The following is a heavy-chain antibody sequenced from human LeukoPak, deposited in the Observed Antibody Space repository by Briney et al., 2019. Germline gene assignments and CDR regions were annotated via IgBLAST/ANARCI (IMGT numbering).Heavy chain of an antibody. Sequence: GGSLRLSCAASGFTVSSNYMSWVRQAPGKGLEWVSAISGSGGSTYYADSVKGRFTISRDNSKNTLYLQMNSLRAEDTAVYYCAKAETYYDILTGYPFDYWGQGTLVTVSS. CDR3: AKAETYYDILTGYPFDY. D-gene: IGHD3-9*01. J-gene: IGHJ4*02. V-gene: IGHV3-23*01. CDR2: ISGSGGST. CDR1: GFTVSSNY.